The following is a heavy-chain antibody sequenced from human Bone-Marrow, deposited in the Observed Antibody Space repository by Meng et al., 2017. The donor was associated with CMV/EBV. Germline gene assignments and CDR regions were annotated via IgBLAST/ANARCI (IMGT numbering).Heavy chain of an antibody. CDR2: ITGSGGST. CDR3: AKAFSSSWYREYYDF. Sequence: GGSLRLSCAASGFTFRSSAMSWVRQAPGKGLEWVSAITGSGGSTYHADSVKGRFTISRDNSKNTLYLQLNSLRAEDTVVYYCAKAFSSSWYREYYDFWGQGTLVTVSS. V-gene: IGHV3-23*01. D-gene: IGHD6-13*01. CDR1: GFTFRSSA. J-gene: IGHJ4*02.